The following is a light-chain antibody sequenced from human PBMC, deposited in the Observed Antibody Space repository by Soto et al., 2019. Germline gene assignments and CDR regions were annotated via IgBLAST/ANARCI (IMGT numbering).Light chain of an antibody. CDR2: GAS. CDR3: QTDNNWPPVT. V-gene: IGKV3-15*01. J-gene: IGKJ1*01. Sequence: EIVMTQSPATLSVSPGARATLSCRASQSVSRNIAWYQQKPGQAPRLLTDGASTRATGIPGRFRGSGSGTEFTPTISSLQSEDVAVYYCQTDNNWPPVTFGLGTKVYNK. CDR1: QSVSRN.